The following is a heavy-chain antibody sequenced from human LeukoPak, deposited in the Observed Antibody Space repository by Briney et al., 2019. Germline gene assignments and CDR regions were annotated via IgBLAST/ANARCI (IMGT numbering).Heavy chain of an antibody. Sequence: GGSLRLSCAVSGFAFSSYVMHWVRQAPGKGLEWVALISHDGSTKYYTDSVEGRFTISRDNAKNTLYLQMNSLRAEDTAVYYCASSSPTVVSDTYYYYAMDVWGQGTTVTVSS. CDR3: ASSSPTVVSDTYYYYAMDV. CDR2: ISHDGSTK. CDR1: GFAFSSYV. D-gene: IGHD4-23*01. V-gene: IGHV3-30-3*01. J-gene: IGHJ6*02.